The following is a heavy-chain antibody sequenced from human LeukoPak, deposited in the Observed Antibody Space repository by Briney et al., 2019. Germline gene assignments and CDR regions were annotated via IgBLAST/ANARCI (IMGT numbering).Heavy chain of an antibody. CDR3: ARGGIEYSSSSAFDY. CDR1: GGTFGSYA. V-gene: IGHV1-69*05. J-gene: IGHJ4*02. D-gene: IGHD6-6*01. CDR2: IIPIFGTA. Sequence: GASVKVSCKASGGTFGSYAISWVRQAPGQGLEWMGGIIPIFGTANYAQKFQGRVTITTDESTSTAYMELSSLRSEDTAVYYCARGGIEYSSSSAFDYWGQGALVTVSS.